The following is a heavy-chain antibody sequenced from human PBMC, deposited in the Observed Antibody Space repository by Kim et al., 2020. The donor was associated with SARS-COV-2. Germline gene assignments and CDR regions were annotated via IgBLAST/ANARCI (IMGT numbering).Heavy chain of an antibody. D-gene: IGHD6-19*01. J-gene: IGHJ4*02. CDR1: GGSISSSSYY. V-gene: IGHV4-39*01. Sequence: SETLSLTCTVSGGSISSSSYYWGWIRQPPGKGLEWIGSIYYSGSTYYNPSLKSRVTISVDTSKNQFSLKLSSVTAADTAVYYCARVLTFPYRSGWDYFDYWGQGTLVTVSS. CDR3: ARVLTFPYRSGWDYFDY. CDR2: IYYSGST.